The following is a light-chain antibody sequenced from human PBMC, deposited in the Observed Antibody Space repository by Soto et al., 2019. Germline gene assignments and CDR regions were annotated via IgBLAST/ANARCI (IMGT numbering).Light chain of an antibody. V-gene: IGLV6-57*04. CDR1: SGSIASNY. CDR3: QSYDSSNLV. CDR2: EDN. J-gene: IGLJ2*01. Sequence: NFMLTQPHSVSEPPGKTVTISCTRSSGSIASNYVQWYQQRPGSAPTTVIYEDNQRPSGVPDRFSGSIDSSSNSASLTISGLKTEDEADYYCQSYDSSNLVFGGGTKVTVL.